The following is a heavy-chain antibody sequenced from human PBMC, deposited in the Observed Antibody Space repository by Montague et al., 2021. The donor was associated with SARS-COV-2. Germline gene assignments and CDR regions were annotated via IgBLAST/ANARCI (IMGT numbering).Heavy chain of an antibody. CDR2: IFHSENT. J-gene: IGHJ4*02. V-gene: IGHV4-4*02. CDR3: ARGVYNRVIFVVSPRYYFDF. D-gene: IGHD3-9*01. CDR1: GDSISSSHW. Sequence: SETLSLTCAVSGDSISSSHWWTWVRQSPGKGLEWIGEIFHSENTNYNPSLKSRVIISLDMSKNQFSLRLTSVTAADTATYYCARGVYNRVIFVVSPRYYFDFWGQGNMVAVSA.